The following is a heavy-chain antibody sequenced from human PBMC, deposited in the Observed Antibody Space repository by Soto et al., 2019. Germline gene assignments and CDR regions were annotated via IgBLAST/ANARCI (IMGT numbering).Heavy chain of an antibody. V-gene: IGHV4-31*03. CDR3: ARAVRGTRGYYYGMDV. CDR2: IYYSGST. CDR1: GGSISSGGYY. Sequence: SETLSLTCTVSGGSISSGGYYWSWIRQHPGKGLEWIGYIYYSGSTYYNPSLKSRVTISVDTSKNQFSLKLSSVTAADTAVYYCARAVRGTRGYYYGMDVWGQGTTVTVSS. D-gene: IGHD3-10*01. J-gene: IGHJ6*02.